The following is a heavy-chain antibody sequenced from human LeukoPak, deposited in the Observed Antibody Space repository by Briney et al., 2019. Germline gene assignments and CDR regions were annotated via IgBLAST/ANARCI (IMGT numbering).Heavy chain of an antibody. CDR3: ASLGYCSGSTCYGMDV. D-gene: IGHD2-15*01. J-gene: IGHJ6*02. CDR2: ISSSGGDM. Sequence: PGGSLRLSCAASGFTFKSYAMSWVRPAPGKGLEWVSSISSSGGDMYYTASLKGRFTISRDNAKNSLSLQMNSLTGEDTAVYYCASLGYCSGSTCYGMDVWGQGTTVTVSS. CDR1: GFTFKSYA. V-gene: IGHV3-21*01.